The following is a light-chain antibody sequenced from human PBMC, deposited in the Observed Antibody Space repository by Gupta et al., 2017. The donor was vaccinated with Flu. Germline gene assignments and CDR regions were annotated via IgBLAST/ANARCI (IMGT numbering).Light chain of an antibody. CDR1: SSNIGANP. J-gene: IGLJ3*02. CDR3: AAWDNGLSARV. Sequence: QSELTQPPSASGTPGQTVIISCSGSSSNIGANPVSWYQQVPGTAPKLLIHSNNQRPSGVPDRFSGSKSGTSASMAIRGLQSENEADYYCAAWDNGLSARVFGGGTRLTVL. CDR2: SNN. V-gene: IGLV1-44*01.